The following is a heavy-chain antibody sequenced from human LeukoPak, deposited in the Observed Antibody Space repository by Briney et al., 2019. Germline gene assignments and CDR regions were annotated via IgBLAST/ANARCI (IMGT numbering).Heavy chain of an antibody. CDR3: AKDQEYSYDY. D-gene: IGHD2/OR15-2a*01. CDR1: GFIFSSYA. Sequence: PGGSLRLSCSASGFIFSSYAMHWVRQAPGKGLEYVSTISINGDNTYYADSVKGRFTISRDNSKNTLYLQMSSLRAEDTAVYYCAKDQEYSYDYWGQGTQVTVSS. CDR2: ISINGDNT. V-gene: IGHV3-64D*06. J-gene: IGHJ4*02.